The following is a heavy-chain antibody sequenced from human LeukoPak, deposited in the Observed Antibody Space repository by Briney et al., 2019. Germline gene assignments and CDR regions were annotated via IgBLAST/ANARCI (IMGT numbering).Heavy chain of an antibody. D-gene: IGHD3-16*02. CDR1: GGSFSGYY. Sequence: SETLSLTCAVYGGSFSGYYWSWIRQPPGKGLEWIGEINHSGSTNYNPSLKSRVTISVDTSKNQFSLKLSSVTAADTAVYYCARGTLVIRLGELSFQPADYWGQGTLVTVSS. CDR3: ARGTLVIRLGELSFQPADY. V-gene: IGHV4-34*01. J-gene: IGHJ4*02. CDR2: INHSGST.